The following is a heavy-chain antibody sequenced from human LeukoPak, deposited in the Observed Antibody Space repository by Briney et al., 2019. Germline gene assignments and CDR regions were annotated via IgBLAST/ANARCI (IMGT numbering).Heavy chain of an antibody. CDR1: GYTFTSYG. J-gene: IGHJ4*02. D-gene: IGHD4-17*01. V-gene: IGHV1-18*01. Sequence: ASVKVSCKASGYTFTSYGISWVRQAPGQGLEWMGWISAYNGNTNYAQKLQGRVTMTADTSTSTAYMELRSLRSDDTAVYYCARDSPRKPTTVSDYWGQGTLVTVSS. CDR3: ARDSPRKPTTVSDY. CDR2: ISAYNGNT.